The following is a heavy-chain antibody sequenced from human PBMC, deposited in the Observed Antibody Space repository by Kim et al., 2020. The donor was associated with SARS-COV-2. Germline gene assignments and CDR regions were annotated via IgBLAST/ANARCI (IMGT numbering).Heavy chain of an antibody. V-gene: IGHV4-34*01. CDR3: ARDKMRDSHAAFQF. D-gene: IGHD2-15*01. Sequence: YNPSPRSRVTISVDTSKHQCALKLRSVTAADTAVYYCARDKMRDSHAAFQFWGQGSLVTVSS. J-gene: IGHJ1*01.